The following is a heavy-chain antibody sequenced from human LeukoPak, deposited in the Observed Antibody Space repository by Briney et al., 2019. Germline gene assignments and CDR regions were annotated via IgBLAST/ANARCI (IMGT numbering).Heavy chain of an antibody. D-gene: IGHD2-15*01. J-gene: IGHJ4*02. CDR1: GGSISSYY. Sequence: PSETLSLTCTVSGGSISSYYWSWIRQPPGKGPEWIGEIYHSGSTNYNPSLKGRVTISVDKSKNQFSLKLSSVTAADTAVYYCASPCSGGSCYADYWGQGTLVTVSS. CDR2: IYHSGST. V-gene: IGHV4-59*12. CDR3: ASPCSGGSCYADY.